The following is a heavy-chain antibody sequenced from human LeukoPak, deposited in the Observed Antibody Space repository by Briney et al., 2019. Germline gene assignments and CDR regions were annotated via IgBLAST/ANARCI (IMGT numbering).Heavy chain of an antibody. Sequence: GGSLRLSCAASGFTFSNAWMSWVRQAPGEGLEWLGRIKSKTDGGTTDYTAPVKGRFTISRDDSKNTLYLQMSSLKTDDTAVYYCTTDLWFGERPYYYGMDVWGQGTTVTVSS. V-gene: IGHV3-15*01. CDR2: IKSKTDGGTT. J-gene: IGHJ6*02. CDR3: TTDLWFGERPYYYGMDV. D-gene: IGHD3-10*01. CDR1: GFTFSNAW.